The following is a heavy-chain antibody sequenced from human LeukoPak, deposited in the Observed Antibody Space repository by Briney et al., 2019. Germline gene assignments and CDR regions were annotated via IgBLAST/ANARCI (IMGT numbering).Heavy chain of an antibody. Sequence: SVKVSCKASGGTFSSYAISWVRQAPGQGLEWMGGIIPIFGTANYAQKFQGRVTITTDESTSTAYMELSSLRSEDTAVYYCARDKYRPSSWPSYFQHWGQGTLVTVSS. CDR2: IIPIFGTA. CDR1: GGTFSSYA. V-gene: IGHV1-69*05. CDR3: ARDKYRPSSWPSYFQH. D-gene: IGHD2-2*01. J-gene: IGHJ1*01.